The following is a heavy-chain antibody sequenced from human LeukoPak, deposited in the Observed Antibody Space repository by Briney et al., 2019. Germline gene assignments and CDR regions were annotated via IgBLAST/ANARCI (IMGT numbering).Heavy chain of an antibody. CDR3: ARDRGRWIQLWLGAFDI. CDR1: GFTFSSYS. V-gene: IGHV3-21*01. Sequence: GGSLRLSCAASGFTFSSYSMNWVRQAPGKGLEWVSSISTSSSYIYYADSVKGRFTISRDNARNSLYLQMNSLRAEDTAVYYCARDRGRWIQLWLGAFDIWGQGTMVTVSS. CDR2: ISTSSSYI. D-gene: IGHD5-18*01. J-gene: IGHJ3*02.